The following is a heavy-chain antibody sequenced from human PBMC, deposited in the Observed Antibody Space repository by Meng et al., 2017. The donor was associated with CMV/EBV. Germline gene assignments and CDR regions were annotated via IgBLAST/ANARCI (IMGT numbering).Heavy chain of an antibody. CDR3: ARGGYYDSSGYYSGMDV. J-gene: IGHJ6*02. Sequence: ASVKVSCKASGYTFTSYYMHWVRQAPGQGLEWMGIINPSGGSTSYAQKFQGRVTMTRDTSTSTVYMELSSLRSEVTAVYYCARGGYYDSSGYYSGMDVWGQGTTVTVSS. CDR1: GYTFTSYY. V-gene: IGHV1-46*01. D-gene: IGHD3-22*01. CDR2: INPSGGST.